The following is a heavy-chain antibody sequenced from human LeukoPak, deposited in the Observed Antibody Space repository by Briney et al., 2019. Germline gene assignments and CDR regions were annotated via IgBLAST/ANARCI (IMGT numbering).Heavy chain of an antibody. CDR3: ARESGEVVPAAIPYYYYYYMDV. D-gene: IGHD2-2*01. Sequence: SETLSLTCTVSGGSISSSSYYWGWIRQPPGKGLEWIGSIYYSGSTYYNPSLKSRVTISVDTSKNQFSLKLSSVTAADTAVYYCARESGEVVPAAIPYYYYYYMDVWGKGTTVTVSS. CDR2: IYYSGST. CDR1: GGSISSSSYY. J-gene: IGHJ6*03. V-gene: IGHV4-39*02.